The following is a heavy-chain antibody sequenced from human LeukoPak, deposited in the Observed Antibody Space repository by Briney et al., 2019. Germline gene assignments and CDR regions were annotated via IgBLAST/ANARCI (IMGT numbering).Heavy chain of an antibody. CDR3: ARVYSSSFDY. D-gene: IGHD6-13*01. CDR2: IYYSGST. Sequence: SETLSLTCAVYGGSFSGYYWSWIRQPPGKGLEWIGYIYYSGSTNYNPSLKSRVTISVDTSKNQFSLKLSSVTAADTAVYYCARVYSSSFDYWGQGTLVTVSS. V-gene: IGHV4-59*01. J-gene: IGHJ4*02. CDR1: GGSFSGYY.